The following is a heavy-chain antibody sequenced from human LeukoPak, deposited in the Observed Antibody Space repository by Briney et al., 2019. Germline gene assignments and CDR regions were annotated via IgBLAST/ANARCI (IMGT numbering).Heavy chain of an antibody. J-gene: IGHJ5*02. V-gene: IGHV3-21*01. CDR1: GFTFSSYS. Sequence: GGSLRLSCAASGFTFSSYSMNWVRQAPGKGLEWVSSISSSSSYIYYADSVKGRFTISRDNAKNSLYLQMNSLRAEDTAVYYCAKQYDYGDKRSSFDPWAQGTLATVSS. CDR3: AKQYDYGDKRSSFDP. CDR2: ISSSSSYI. D-gene: IGHD4-17*01.